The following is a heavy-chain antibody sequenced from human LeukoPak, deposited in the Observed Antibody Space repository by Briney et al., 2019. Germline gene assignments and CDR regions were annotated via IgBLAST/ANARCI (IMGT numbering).Heavy chain of an antibody. V-gene: IGHV1-69*13. Sequence: ASVKVSCKASGYTFTGYYLHWVRQAPGQGLEWMGGIIPIFGTANYAQKFQGRVTITADESTSTAYMELSSLRSEDTAVYYCAMDYGDYDDAFDIWGQGTMVTVSS. CDR3: AMDYGDYDDAFDI. J-gene: IGHJ3*02. CDR1: GYTFTGYY. CDR2: IIPIFGTA. D-gene: IGHD4-17*01.